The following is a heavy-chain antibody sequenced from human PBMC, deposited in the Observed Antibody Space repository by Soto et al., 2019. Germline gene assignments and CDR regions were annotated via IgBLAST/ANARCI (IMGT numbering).Heavy chain of an antibody. V-gene: IGHV4-4*07. Sequence: SETLSLTCSVSGADINTYSWTWIRQPAGKGLEWIGRIYTSASINYNPSLKGRVTLSVDTSTNQVSLRLASVTAADTAIYYCAQDREAGYNFYYGMDVWGQGTTVTVSS. D-gene: IGHD6-19*01. J-gene: IGHJ6*02. CDR3: AQDREAGYNFYYGMDV. CDR2: IYTSASI. CDR1: GADINTYS.